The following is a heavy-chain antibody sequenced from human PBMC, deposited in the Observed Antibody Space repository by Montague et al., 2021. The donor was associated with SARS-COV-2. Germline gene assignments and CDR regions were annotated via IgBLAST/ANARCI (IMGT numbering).Heavy chain of an antibody. Sequence: SETLSLTCTVSGGSISRSHWSWIRQPPGKGLEWIGYIYYTGSTDYNPSLKSRVTISVDTSKNQLSLKLISVTAADTAVYYCARHRNYGDHSLDNWFHPWGQGTLVTVSS. V-gene: IGHV4-59*08. CDR2: IYYTGST. CDR3: ARHRNYGDHSLDNWFHP. D-gene: IGHD4-17*01. CDR1: GGSISRSH. J-gene: IGHJ5*02.